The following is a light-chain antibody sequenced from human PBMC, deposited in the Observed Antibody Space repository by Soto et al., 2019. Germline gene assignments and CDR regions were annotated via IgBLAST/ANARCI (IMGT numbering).Light chain of an antibody. CDR2: GAS. Sequence: ERVMTQFPGTLSVSPGERATLSCRASQSVSSNLAWYQQKPGQAPRLLIYGASTRATGIPARFSGSGSGTEFTLTISSLQSEDFAVYYCDQYNDWPPETFGQGTKVEIK. CDR1: QSVSSN. V-gene: IGKV3-15*01. J-gene: IGKJ1*01. CDR3: DQYNDWPPET.